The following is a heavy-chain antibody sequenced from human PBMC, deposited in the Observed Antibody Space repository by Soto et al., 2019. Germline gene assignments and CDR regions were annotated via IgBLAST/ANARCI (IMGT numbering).Heavy chain of an antibody. CDR3: ARDRDGCNWPDQSPFDY. J-gene: IGHJ4*02. Sequence: QVQLVESGGGVVQPGRSLRLSCAASGFTFSSYGMHWVRQAPGKGLEWVAVIWYDGSNKYYADSVKGRFTISRDNSKNALYLQMNSLRAEDTAVYYCARDRDGCNWPDQSPFDYWGQGTLVTVSS. V-gene: IGHV3-33*01. CDR2: IWYDGSNK. CDR1: GFTFSSYG. D-gene: IGHD6-19*01.